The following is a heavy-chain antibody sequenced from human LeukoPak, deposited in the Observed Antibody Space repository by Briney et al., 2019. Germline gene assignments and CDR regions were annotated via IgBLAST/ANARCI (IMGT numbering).Heavy chain of an antibody. CDR2: ISYDGSNK. J-gene: IGHJ4*02. D-gene: IGHD6-19*01. Sequence: GRSLRLSCAASGFTFSSYAMHWVRQAPGKGLEGVAVISYDGSNKYYADSVKGRFTISRDNSKNTLYLQMNSLRAEDTAVYYCARDFETVAGTRYFDYWGQGTLVTVSS. CDR1: GFTFSSYA. CDR3: ARDFETVAGTRYFDY. V-gene: IGHV3-30-3*01.